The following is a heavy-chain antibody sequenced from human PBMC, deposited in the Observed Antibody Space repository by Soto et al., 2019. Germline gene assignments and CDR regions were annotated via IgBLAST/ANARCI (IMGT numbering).Heavy chain of an antibody. V-gene: IGHV3-7*01. CDR3: ARARDLRDTIFGVVITYYYYGMDV. CDR2: IKQDGSEK. CDR1: GFTFSSYW. Sequence: GGSLRLSCAASGFTFSSYWMSWIRQAPGKGLEWVANIKQDGSEKYYVDSVKGRFTISRDNAKNSLYLQMNSLRAEDTAVYYCARARDLRDTIFGVVITYYYYGMDVWGQGTTVTAP. D-gene: IGHD3-3*01. J-gene: IGHJ6*02.